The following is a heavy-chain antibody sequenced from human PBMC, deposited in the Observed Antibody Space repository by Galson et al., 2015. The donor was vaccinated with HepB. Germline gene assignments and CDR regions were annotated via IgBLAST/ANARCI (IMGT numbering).Heavy chain of an antibody. D-gene: IGHD3-10*01. CDR2: INNGNT. CDR3: ARILLALSYYDY. Sequence: SVKVSCKASGYTFTSYGISWVRQAPGQGLEWMGWINNGNTNYAQKLQGGVTMTTDTSTSTAYMELRSLRSDDTAVYYCARILLALSYYDYWGQGTLVTVSS. V-gene: IGHV1-18*04. J-gene: IGHJ4*02. CDR1: GYTFTSYG.